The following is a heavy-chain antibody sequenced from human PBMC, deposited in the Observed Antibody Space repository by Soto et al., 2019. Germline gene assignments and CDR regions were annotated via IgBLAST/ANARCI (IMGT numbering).Heavy chain of an antibody. J-gene: IGHJ6*02. V-gene: IGHV3-23*01. CDR1: GFTFSSYA. CDR2: ISGSGGST. CDR3: AKGIRRSGYYGMDV. D-gene: IGHD1-26*01. Sequence: PVGSLRLSCAASGFTFSSYAMSWVRQAPGKGLEWVSAISGSGGSTYYADSVKGRFTISSDNSKNTLYLQMNSLRAEDTAVYYCAKGIRRSGYYGMDVWGQGTTVTVSS.